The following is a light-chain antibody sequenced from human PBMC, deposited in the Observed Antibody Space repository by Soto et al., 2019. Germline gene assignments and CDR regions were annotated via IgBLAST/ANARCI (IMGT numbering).Light chain of an antibody. CDR3: QFYGSSLIT. Sequence: VLMPKPRTWSLSAGEAAPLSCRTSQIIKTFYFGWYQQKPGQSPRLLIYGVYSRATGTPDRFSGSGSGTEFTLTISRLEPEDSAVYYCQFYGSSLITFGQGTRLEI. J-gene: IGKJ5*01. CDR1: QIIKTFY. CDR2: GVY. V-gene: IGKV3-20*01.